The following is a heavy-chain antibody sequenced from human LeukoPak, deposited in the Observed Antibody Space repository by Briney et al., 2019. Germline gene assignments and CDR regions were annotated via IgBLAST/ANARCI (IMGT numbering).Heavy chain of an antibody. CDR3: AKPYSSGWQPPPIADHFDH. D-gene: IGHD6-19*01. J-gene: IGHJ4*02. Sequence: PGGSLTLSCAASGFPFSSYAMRWVPQATGKGREWVSDIRGSGGSTYYADSVKGRFTISRDNSKNTLYLQNNSLRAEDTAVYYCAKPYSSGWQPPPIADHFDHWGQGTLVTVST. V-gene: IGHV3-23*01. CDR1: GFPFSSYA. CDR2: IRGSGGST.